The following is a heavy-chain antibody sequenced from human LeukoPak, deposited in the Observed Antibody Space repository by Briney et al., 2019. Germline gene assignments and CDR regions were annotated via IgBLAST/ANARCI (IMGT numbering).Heavy chain of an antibody. CDR3: AREVVSSPSYFDS. CDR1: GFSVSNSY. D-gene: IGHD2-15*01. V-gene: IGHV3-53*01. Sequence: GGSLRLSCAASGFSVSNSYMYWVRQAPGKGLEWVSFFYKGDSTYYAESVRGRFTVSRDNSKNTLYLLMNSLIPEDTAVYYCAREVVSSPSYFDSWGQGTLVTVSS. CDR2: FYKGDST. J-gene: IGHJ4*02.